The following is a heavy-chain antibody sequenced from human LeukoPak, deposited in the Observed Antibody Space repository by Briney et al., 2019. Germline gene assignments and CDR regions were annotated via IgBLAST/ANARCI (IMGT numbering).Heavy chain of an antibody. D-gene: IGHD6-13*01. V-gene: IGHV4-59*01. Sequence: PSETLSLTCVVSGGSISNDYWNWIRQPPGKGLEWIGYIYYSGSTNYNPSLKSRVTISVDTSKNQFSLKLSSVTAADTAVYYCARDRKVIAAAGGSTYYYYYGMDVWGQGTTVTVSS. CDR1: GGSISNDY. CDR3: ARDRKVIAAAGGSTYYYYYGMDV. CDR2: IYYSGST. J-gene: IGHJ6*02.